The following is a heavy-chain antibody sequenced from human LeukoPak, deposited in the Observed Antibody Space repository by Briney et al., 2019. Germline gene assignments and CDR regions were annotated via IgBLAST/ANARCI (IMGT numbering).Heavy chain of an antibody. CDR2: MNPNSGNT. CDR3: AREVRSRLANWFDP. Sequence: ASVKVSCKASGYTFTSYDINWVRQATGQGLEWMGWMNPNSGNTGYAQKFQGRVTMTRNTSIGTAYMELSSLRSEDTAVYYCAREVRSRLANWFDPWGQGTLVTVSS. J-gene: IGHJ5*02. V-gene: IGHV1-8*01. CDR1: GYTFTSYD. D-gene: IGHD3-10*01.